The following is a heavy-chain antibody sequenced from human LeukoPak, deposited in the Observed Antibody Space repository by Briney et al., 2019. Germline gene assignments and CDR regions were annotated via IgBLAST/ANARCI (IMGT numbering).Heavy chain of an antibody. CDR3: ARRAGGDSSSWYSYYFDY. J-gene: IGHJ4*02. CDR2: INHSGST. D-gene: IGHD6-13*01. Sequence: PSETLSLTCAVYGGSFSGYYWRWIRQPPGKGLEWIGEINHSGSTNYNPSLKSRVTISVDTSKNQFSLKLSSVTAADTAVYYCARRAGGDSSSWYSYYFDYWGQGTLVTVSS. V-gene: IGHV4-34*01. CDR1: GGSFSGYY.